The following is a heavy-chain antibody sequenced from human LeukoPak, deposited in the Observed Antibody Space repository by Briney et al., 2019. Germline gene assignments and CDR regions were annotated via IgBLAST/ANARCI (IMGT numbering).Heavy chain of an antibody. CDR3: AKHGLPLVVISAPLDY. Sequence: GGSLRLSCEASGFTFTTYSMSWVRQAPGKGLEWVSIISSGSSAIFSADALKGRFTISRDKSKNTLYLQMDSLRTEDTAVYYCAKHGLPLVVISAPLDYWGQGTLVSVAS. CDR1: GFTFTTYS. CDR2: ISSGSSAI. V-gene: IGHV3-21*05. D-gene: IGHD2-15*01. J-gene: IGHJ4*02.